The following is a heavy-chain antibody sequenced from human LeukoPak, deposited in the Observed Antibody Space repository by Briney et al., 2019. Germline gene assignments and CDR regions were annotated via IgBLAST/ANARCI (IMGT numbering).Heavy chain of an antibody. D-gene: IGHD6-13*01. Sequence: SETLSLTCTVSGGSISSYYWSWIRQPPGKGLEWIGYIYYSGSTNYNPSLKSRVTISVGTSKNQFSLKLSSVTAADTAVYYCARGPTAGDPFYYFDYWGQGTLVTVSS. J-gene: IGHJ4*02. V-gene: IGHV4-59*01. CDR3: ARGPTAGDPFYYFDY. CDR2: IYYSGST. CDR1: GGSISSYY.